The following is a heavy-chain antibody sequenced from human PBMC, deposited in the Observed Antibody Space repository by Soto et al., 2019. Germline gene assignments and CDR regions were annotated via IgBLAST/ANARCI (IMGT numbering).Heavy chain of an antibody. CDR2: IIPMFGKA. V-gene: IGHV1-69*01. J-gene: IGHJ6*02. Sequence: QVLLVQSGAEVKKSGSSVKVSCKSSGGTFSSYAINWVRQAPGQGLEWMGGIIPMFGKANYAENFQGRVTISADESTITAYMELSSLTSDSAAVYYWARGDRDGYFYAMDVWGPGTTVTVSS. D-gene: IGHD4-17*01. CDR3: ARGDRDGYFYAMDV. CDR1: GGTFSSYA.